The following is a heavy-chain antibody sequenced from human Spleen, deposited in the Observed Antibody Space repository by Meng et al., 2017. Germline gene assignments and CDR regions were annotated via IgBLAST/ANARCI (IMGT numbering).Heavy chain of an antibody. CDR3: ARGTPGRSYSDY. V-gene: IGHV1-3*01. CDR2: INAGNGNT. D-gene: IGHD3-10*01. Sequence: QVQLVQSGAEVKKPGASVKVSCKTSGYTFTSYAMHWVRQAPGQGPEWMGWINAGNGNTKYSQDFQGRVTITRDTSASTAYMELSSLRFDDTAVYYCARGTPGRSYSDYWGQGTLVTVSS. CDR1: GYTFTSYA. J-gene: IGHJ4*02.